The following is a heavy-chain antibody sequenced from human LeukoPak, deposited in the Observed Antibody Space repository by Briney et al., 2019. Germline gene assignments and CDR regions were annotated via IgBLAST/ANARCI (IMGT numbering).Heavy chain of an antibody. J-gene: IGHJ4*02. D-gene: IGHD6-13*01. V-gene: IGHV3-23*01. CDR3: AKRPKYGNSWIDF. CDR1: GFTFNNFA. CDR2: LSGSGSST. Sequence: GGSLRLSCAASGFTFNNFAMSWFRQAPGKGLDWVSGLSGSGSSTFYADSVKGRFTISRDNSNSTLYLQMNSLRAEDTAVYYCAKRPKYGNSWIDFWGQGTLVTVSS.